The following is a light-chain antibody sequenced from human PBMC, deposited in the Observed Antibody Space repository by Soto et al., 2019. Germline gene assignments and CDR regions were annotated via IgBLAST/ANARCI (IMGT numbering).Light chain of an antibody. CDR1: QGISNL. CDR2: AAS. Sequence: DIQMTQSPSSLSASVGDRVTITCRASQGISNLLAWYQQKPGKVPKLLISAASSLQSGVPSRFSGSGSGTDFTLTITSLRPEDVATYYCQKYSSVITFGQGTRLEIK. J-gene: IGKJ5*01. CDR3: QKYSSVIT. V-gene: IGKV1-27*01.